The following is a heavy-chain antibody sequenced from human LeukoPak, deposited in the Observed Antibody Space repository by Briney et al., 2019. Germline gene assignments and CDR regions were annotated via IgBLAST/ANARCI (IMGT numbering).Heavy chain of an antibody. J-gene: IGHJ5*02. CDR3: ASDKYSYGYNWFDP. Sequence: GGSLRLSCAASGFTFDDYGMSWVRQAPGKGLEGVSSINWNGGSTGYADSVKGRFTISRDNAKNSLYLQMNSLRAEDTALYYCASDKYSYGYNWFDPWGQGTLVTVSS. D-gene: IGHD5-18*01. V-gene: IGHV3-20*04. CDR2: INWNGGST. CDR1: GFTFDDYG.